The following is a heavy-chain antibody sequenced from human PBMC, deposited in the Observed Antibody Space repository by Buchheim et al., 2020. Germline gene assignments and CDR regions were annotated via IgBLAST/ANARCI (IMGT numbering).Heavy chain of an antibody. J-gene: IGHJ4*02. CDR3: ASPRPSGDSMLIT. CDR1: GFTFSSYS. Sequence: EVQLVESGGGLVKPGGSLRLSCAASGFTFSSYSMNWVRQSPGKGLEWVSSISSSSRNIYYADSVKGRFTISRDNAKNSLYLQLNSLRAEDTAVYYCASPRPSGDSMLITWGQGTL. D-gene: IGHD3-22*01. CDR2: ISSSSRNI. V-gene: IGHV3-21*01.